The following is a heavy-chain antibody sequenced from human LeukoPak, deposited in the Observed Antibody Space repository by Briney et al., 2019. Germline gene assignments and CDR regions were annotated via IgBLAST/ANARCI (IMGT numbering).Heavy chain of an antibody. D-gene: IGHD6-19*01. J-gene: IGHJ4*02. CDR3: ARVGYNSGWYEY. CDR2: IWEDGTNI. V-gene: IGHV3-33*08. Sequence: GGSLRLSCAASGFTFSSYAMTWVRHPPGKGLEWVAAIWEDGTNIHYADSVKGRFTISRDNSKNTLYLQMSSLRDEDTALYYCARVGYNSGWYEYWGQGTLVTVSS. CDR1: GFTFSSYA.